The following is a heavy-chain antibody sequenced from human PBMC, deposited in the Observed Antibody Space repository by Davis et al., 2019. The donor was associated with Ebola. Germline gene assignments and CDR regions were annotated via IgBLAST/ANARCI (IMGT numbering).Heavy chain of an antibody. CDR2: INPNSGGT. J-gene: IGHJ6*02. Sequence: ASVKVSCKASGYTFTGNYIQWVRQAPGQGLEWMGRINPNSGGTNYAQKFQGRVTMTRDTSTSTAYMEINRLSSDDTAVYFCARGGITMTVVPRDYYYGLDVWGQGTTVTVSS. CDR3: ARGGITMTVVPRDYYYGLDV. V-gene: IGHV1-2*06. D-gene: IGHD3-22*01. CDR1: GYTFTGNY.